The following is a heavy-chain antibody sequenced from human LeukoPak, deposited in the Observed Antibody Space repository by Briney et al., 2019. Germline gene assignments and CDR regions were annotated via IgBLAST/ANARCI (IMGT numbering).Heavy chain of an antibody. V-gene: IGHV3-53*01. Sequence: PGGSLRLSCAASGFTVSSNYMSWVRQAPGKGLEWVSVIYSGGSTYYADSVKGRFTISRDNSKNTLYLQMNSLRAEDTAVYYCARDQTLQYYYGPGSYQYGMDVWGQGTTVTVSS. CDR3: ARDQTLQYYYGPGSYQYGMDV. CDR2: IYSGGST. CDR1: GFTVSSNY. J-gene: IGHJ6*02. D-gene: IGHD3-10*01.